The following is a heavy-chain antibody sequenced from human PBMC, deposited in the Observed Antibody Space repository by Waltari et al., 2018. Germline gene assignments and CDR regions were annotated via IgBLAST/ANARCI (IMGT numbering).Heavy chain of an antibody. D-gene: IGHD3-16*01. J-gene: IGHJ4*02. CDR3: ARDRRGYFDY. V-gene: IGHV3-21*01. CDR1: GFTFSAYS. CDR2: ISGDTKYI. Sequence: EVQLLESGGGLVKPGGSLRLSCEAHGFTFSAYSVNWFRQAPGKGLGWVSSISGDTKYIYYADSVNGRFTISSDDAKDSLYLKMNSLRVEDTAVYYCARDRRGYFDYWGQGTLVTVSS.